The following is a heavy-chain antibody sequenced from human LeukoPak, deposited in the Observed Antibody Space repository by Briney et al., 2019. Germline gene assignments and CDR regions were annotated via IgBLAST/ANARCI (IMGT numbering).Heavy chain of an antibody. CDR1: GFTFSSYS. J-gene: IGHJ6*03. D-gene: IGHD6-13*01. CDR2: ISGGSTYI. V-gene: IGHV3-21*01. Sequence: GGSLRLSCAASGFTFSSYSMNWVRQAPGKGLEWFSSISGGSTYIYYADSVKGRFTISRDNAKNSLYLQMNSLRAEDTAVYYCARPPWGIAAAAMDVWGRGTTVTVSS. CDR3: ARPPWGIAAAAMDV.